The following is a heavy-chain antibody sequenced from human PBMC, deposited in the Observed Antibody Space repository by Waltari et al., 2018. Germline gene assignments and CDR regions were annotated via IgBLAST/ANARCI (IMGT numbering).Heavy chain of an antibody. CDR3: ARVPDAVPYYYYGMDV. D-gene: IGHD4-17*01. Sequence: QVQLVQSGAEVKKPGSSVKVSCKASGGTFSRYAISWVRPAPGQGLEWMGGIIPIFGTANYAQKFQGRVTITADESTSTAYMELSSLRSEDTAVYYCARVPDAVPYYYYGMDVWGQGTTVTVSS. J-gene: IGHJ6*02. CDR1: GGTFSRYA. CDR2: IIPIFGTA. V-gene: IGHV1-69*01.